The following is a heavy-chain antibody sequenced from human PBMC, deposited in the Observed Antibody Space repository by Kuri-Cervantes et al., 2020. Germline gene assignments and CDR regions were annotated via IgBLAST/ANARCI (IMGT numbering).Heavy chain of an antibody. Sequence: ASVKVSCKASGYTFTSYYMHWVRQAPGQGLEWMGIINPSGGSTSYAQKFQGRVTMTRNTSISTAYMELSSLRSEDTAVYYCARGRYCGGDCYYYYYYGMDVWGQGTTVTVSS. V-gene: IGHV1-46*01. D-gene: IGHD2-21*02. CDR2: INPSGGST. CDR3: ARGRYCGGDCYYYYYYGMDV. J-gene: IGHJ6*02. CDR1: GYTFTSYY.